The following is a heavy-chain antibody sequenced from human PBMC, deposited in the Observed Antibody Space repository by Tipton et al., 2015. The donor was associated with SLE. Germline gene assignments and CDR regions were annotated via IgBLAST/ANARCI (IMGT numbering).Heavy chain of an antibody. Sequence: TLSLTCTVSGGSISSYYWSWIRQPPGKGLEWIGYIYYTGSTNYDPSLKSRVTISVDTSKNQFSLKLSSVTAADTAVYYCARQGGRQWFDPWGQGTLVTVSS. D-gene: IGHD3-16*01. CDR3: ARQGGRQWFDP. V-gene: IGHV4-59*08. J-gene: IGHJ5*02. CDR1: GGSISSYY. CDR2: IYYTGST.